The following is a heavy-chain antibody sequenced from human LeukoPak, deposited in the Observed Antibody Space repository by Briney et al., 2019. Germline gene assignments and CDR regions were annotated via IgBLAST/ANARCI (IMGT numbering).Heavy chain of an antibody. CDR1: GFTFSSYS. J-gene: IGHJ4*02. CDR2: ISSSSSYI. V-gene: IGHV3-21*01. Sequence: GGSLRPSCAASGFTFSSYSMNWVRQAPGKGLEWVSSISSSSSYIYYADSVKGRFTISRDNAKNSLYLQMNSLRAEDTAVYYCARETIFGVVIYFDYWGQGTLVTVSS. CDR3: ARETIFGVVIYFDY. D-gene: IGHD3-3*01.